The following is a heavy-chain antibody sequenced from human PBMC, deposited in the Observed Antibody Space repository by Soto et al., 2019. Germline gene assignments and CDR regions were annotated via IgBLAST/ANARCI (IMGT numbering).Heavy chain of an antibody. V-gene: IGHV4-39*01. CDR1: GGSISSSSYY. CDR3: ARTIVVVDNYYFDY. Sequence: SETLSLTCTVSGGSISSSSYYWGWIRQPPGKGLEWIGSIYYSGSTYYNPSLKSRVTISVDTSKNQFSLKLSSVTAADTAVYYCARTIVVVDNYYFDYWGQGTLVTVSS. CDR2: IYYSGST. D-gene: IGHD2-15*01. J-gene: IGHJ4*02.